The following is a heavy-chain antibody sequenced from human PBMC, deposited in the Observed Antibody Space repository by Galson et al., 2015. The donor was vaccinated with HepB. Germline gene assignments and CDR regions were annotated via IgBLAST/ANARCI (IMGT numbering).Heavy chain of an antibody. CDR2: IIPIFGTA. CDR3: ARELGSGSPWAFDI. J-gene: IGHJ3*02. Sequence: SVKVSCKASGGTFSSYAISWVRQAPGQGLEWMGGIIPIFGTANYAQKFQGRVTITADESTSTAYMELSSLRSEDTAVYYCARELGSGSPWAFDIWGQGTMVTVSS. D-gene: IGHD1-26*01. V-gene: IGHV1-69*13. CDR1: GGTFSSYA.